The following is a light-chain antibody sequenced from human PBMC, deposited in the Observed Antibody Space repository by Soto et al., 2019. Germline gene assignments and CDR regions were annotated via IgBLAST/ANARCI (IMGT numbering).Light chain of an antibody. CDR3: QQYNSYWT. J-gene: IGKJ1*01. CDR1: QTISKW. Sequence: MYKWPSALSAEVGYRFTSACRTSQTISKWLAWYQQKPGQAPKLLIYDASTLESGVPSRFSGSGSGTDFTLTISRLETEDFATYYCQQYNSYWTFRQGTKVDVK. V-gene: IGKV1-5*01. CDR2: DAS.